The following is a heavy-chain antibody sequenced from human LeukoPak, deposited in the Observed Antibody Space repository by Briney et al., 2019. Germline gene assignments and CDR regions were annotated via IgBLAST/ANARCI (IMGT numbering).Heavy chain of an antibody. Sequence: SETLSLTCGVSGDSISSSKWWNWVRQPPGKGLEWIGEIYHSGRTNFNPSLKSRVTISVDKSKNQFSLRLTSVTAADTAVYYGARQTGSGLFILPGGQGTLVTVSS. J-gene: IGHJ4*02. CDR3: ARQTGSGLFILP. D-gene: IGHD3/OR15-3a*01. CDR2: IYHSGRT. V-gene: IGHV4-4*02. CDR1: GDSISSSKW.